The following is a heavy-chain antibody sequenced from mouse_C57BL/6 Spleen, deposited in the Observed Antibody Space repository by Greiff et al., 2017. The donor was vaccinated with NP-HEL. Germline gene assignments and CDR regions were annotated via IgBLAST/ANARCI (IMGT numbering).Heavy chain of an antibody. Sequence: EVKLVESGGGLVKPGGSLKLSCAASGFTFSSYAMSWVRQTPEKRLEWVATISDGGSYTYYPDNVKGRFTISRDNAKNNLYLQMSHLKSEDTAMYYWARDRGGAMDYWGQGTSVTVSS. D-gene: IGHD3-1*01. CDR2: ISDGGSYT. V-gene: IGHV5-4*01. CDR3: ARDRGGAMDY. J-gene: IGHJ4*01. CDR1: GFTFSSYA.